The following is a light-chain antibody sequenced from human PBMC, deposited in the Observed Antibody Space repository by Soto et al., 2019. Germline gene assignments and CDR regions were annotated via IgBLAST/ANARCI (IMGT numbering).Light chain of an antibody. J-gene: IGKJ2*02. CDR1: QSVSNSY. CDR3: QQYGNSSRT. Sequence: EIVLTQSPGTLSLSPGERASLSCRASQSVSNSYLAWYQQKPVQAPRLLIYGASSRATGIPDRFSGSGSGTDFTLTISRLEPADLAVYYCQQYGNSSRTFGQGTKLVIK. CDR2: GAS. V-gene: IGKV3-20*01.